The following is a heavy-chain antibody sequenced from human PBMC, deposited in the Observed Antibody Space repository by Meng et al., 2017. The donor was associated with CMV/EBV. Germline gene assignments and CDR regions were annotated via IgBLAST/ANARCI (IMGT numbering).Heavy chain of an antibody. V-gene: IGHV3-21*04. CDR2: ISSSSSYI. CDR1: GFTFSSYS. Sequence: GGSLRLSCAASGFTFSSYSMNWVRQAPGKGLEWVSSISSSSSYIYYADSVKGRFTISRDNAKNSLYLQMNSLRAEDTAVYYCARVGPRSSSSRGYFDYWGQGTLVTVSS. D-gene: IGHD6-13*01. J-gene: IGHJ4*02. CDR3: ARVGPRSSSSRGYFDY.